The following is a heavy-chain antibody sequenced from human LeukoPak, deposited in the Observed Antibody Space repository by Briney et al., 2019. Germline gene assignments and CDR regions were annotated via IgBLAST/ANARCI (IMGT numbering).Heavy chain of an antibody. CDR2: IRYDGSNK. Sequence: GGSLRLSCAASGFTFSSYGMHWVRQAPGKGLEWVAFIRYDGSNKYYADSVKGRFTISRDNSRNTLYLQMNSLRAEDTAVYYCAKGVAVAGDLDYWGQGTLVTVSS. D-gene: IGHD6-19*01. CDR3: AKGVAVAGDLDY. CDR1: GFTFSSYG. J-gene: IGHJ4*02. V-gene: IGHV3-30*02.